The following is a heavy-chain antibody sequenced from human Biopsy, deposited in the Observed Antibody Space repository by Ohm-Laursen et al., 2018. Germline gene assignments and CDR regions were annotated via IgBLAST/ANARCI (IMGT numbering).Heavy chain of an antibody. J-gene: IGHJ5*02. CDR1: GGSIRSNGFY. D-gene: IGHD3-3*01. V-gene: IGHV4-39*01. CDR3: ARLRGGVVINYSWFDP. CDR2: ISYRGTT. Sequence: GTLSLTCTVSGGSIRSNGFYWGWIRQPPGKGLEWIGSISYRGTTSYNPYLKSRVAISVDTSKNQLSLSLNSVTAADTAVFYCARLRGGVVINYSWFDPWGQGILVTVSS.